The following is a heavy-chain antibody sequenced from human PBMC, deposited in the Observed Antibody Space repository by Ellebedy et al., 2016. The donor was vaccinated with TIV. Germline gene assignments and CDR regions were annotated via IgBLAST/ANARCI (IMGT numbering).Heavy chain of an antibody. J-gene: IGHJ4*02. CDR1: GGSISSYY. Sequence: SETLSLTCTVSGGSISSYYWSWIRQPPGKGLEWIGYIYYSGSTNYNPSLKSRVTISVDTSKNQFSLKLSSVTAADTAVYYCARDRGSGWYGHFDYWGQGTLVTVSS. V-gene: IGHV4-59*01. D-gene: IGHD6-19*01. CDR2: IYYSGST. CDR3: ARDRGSGWYGHFDY.